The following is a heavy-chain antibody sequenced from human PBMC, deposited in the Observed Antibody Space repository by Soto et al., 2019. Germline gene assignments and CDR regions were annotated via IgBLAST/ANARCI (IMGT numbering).Heavy chain of an antibody. CDR2: MNPNSGDT. J-gene: IGHJ6*02. CDR1: FTSYD. Sequence: QVQLVQSGAEVKKPGASVKVSCTFTSYDINWVRQAAGQGLEWMAWMNPNSGDTRYAQKFQGRVTMTRDTSKFTAYMELSNLRSEDTAVYYCAGGPGSSDWRFSYYYMDVWDQGTTVTVSS. D-gene: IGHD6-19*01. CDR3: AGGPGSSDWRFSYYYMDV. V-gene: IGHV1-8*01.